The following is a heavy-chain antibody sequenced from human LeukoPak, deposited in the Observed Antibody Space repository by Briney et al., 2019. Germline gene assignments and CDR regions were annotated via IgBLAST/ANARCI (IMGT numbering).Heavy chain of an antibody. J-gene: IGHJ4*02. Sequence: GASVTVSCTASGYTFTSYAMHWVRQAPGQRLEWMGWINAGNGNTKYSQKFQGRVTITRDTSASTAYMELSSLRSEDTAVYYCARGLRWLQSPQYYWGQGTLVTVSS. CDR3: ARGLRWLQSPQYY. CDR1: GYTFTSYA. V-gene: IGHV1-3*01. D-gene: IGHD5-24*01. CDR2: INAGNGNT.